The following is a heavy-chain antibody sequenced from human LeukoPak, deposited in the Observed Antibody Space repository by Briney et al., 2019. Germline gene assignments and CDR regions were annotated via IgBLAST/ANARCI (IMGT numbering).Heavy chain of an antibody. J-gene: IGHJ4*02. D-gene: IGHD6-19*01. V-gene: IGHV3-21*06. CDR2: ISGLSKYI. CDR1: GFTFSDFS. Sequence: PGGSLRLSCAASGFTFSDFSMNWVRQAPGKGLEWVSYISGLSKYIKCADSVKGRFTISRDNAKNSVHLQMNSLRAEDTAVYFCAREPSGWYVDYWGQGTLVTVSS. CDR3: AREPSGWYVDY.